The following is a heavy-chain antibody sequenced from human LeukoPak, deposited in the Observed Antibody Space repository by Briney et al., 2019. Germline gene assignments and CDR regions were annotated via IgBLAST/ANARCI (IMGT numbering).Heavy chain of an antibody. J-gene: IGHJ5*02. CDR1: GFSFSSYY. Sequence: PGGSLRLSCAASGFSFSSYYMSWVRQAPGKGLEWVALINPDGNERYYVDSVKGRFTISRDNAKNTLYLQMNSLRAEDTAMYYCARDLDGSGSYHWFEPWGQGTLVTVSS. D-gene: IGHD3-10*01. V-gene: IGHV3-7*01. CDR2: INPDGNER. CDR3: ARDLDGSGSYHWFEP.